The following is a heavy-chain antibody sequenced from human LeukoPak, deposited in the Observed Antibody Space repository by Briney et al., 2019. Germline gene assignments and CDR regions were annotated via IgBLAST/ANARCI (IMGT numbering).Heavy chain of an antibody. D-gene: IGHD5-24*01. CDR3: ARDSDMATIENYFDH. Sequence: MASETLSLTCTVSGYSISSGYYWGWIRQPPGKGLEWIGSIYHSGSTHYNPSLKSRVTISVDTSKNQFYLKLSSATAADTAVYYCARDSDMATIENYFDHWGQGTLVTVSS. J-gene: IGHJ4*02. CDR1: GYSISSGYY. CDR2: IYHSGST. V-gene: IGHV4-38-2*02.